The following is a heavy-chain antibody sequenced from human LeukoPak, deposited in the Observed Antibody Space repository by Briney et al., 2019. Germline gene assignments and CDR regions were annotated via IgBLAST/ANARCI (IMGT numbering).Heavy chain of an antibody. D-gene: IGHD1-26*01. CDR1: GFTFSSYG. CDR2: IWYDGSNK. Sequence: GGSLRLSCAASGFTFSSYGMHWVRQAPGKGLEGVAVIWYDGSNKYYADSVKGRFTISRDNSKNTLYLQMNSLRAEDTAVYYCARDSGSYPGIFDYWGQGTLVTVSS. J-gene: IGHJ4*02. V-gene: IGHV3-33*01. CDR3: ARDSGSYPGIFDY.